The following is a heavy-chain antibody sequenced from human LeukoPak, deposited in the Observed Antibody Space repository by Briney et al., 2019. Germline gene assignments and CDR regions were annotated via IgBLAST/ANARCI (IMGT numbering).Heavy chain of an antibody. Sequence: GGSLRLSCAASGFIFSNYAMYWVRQAPGKGLEWVSAISGRSNKTYYADSVKGRFTISRDSSKNTLYLQMNSLRADDTAVYYCAKWGDYDVLTGYYVSDFWGQGTLVTVSS. J-gene: IGHJ4*02. V-gene: IGHV3-23*01. CDR3: AKWGDYDVLTGYYVSDF. D-gene: IGHD3-9*01. CDR2: ISGRSNKT. CDR1: GFIFSNYA.